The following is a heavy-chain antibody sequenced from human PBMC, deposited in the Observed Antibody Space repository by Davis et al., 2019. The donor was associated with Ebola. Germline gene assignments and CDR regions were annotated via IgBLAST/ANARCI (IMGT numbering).Heavy chain of an antibody. J-gene: IGHJ5*02. CDR1: GYTFTSYD. Sequence: AASVTVSCKASGYTFTSYDINWVRQATGQGLEWMGWMNPNSGNTGYAQMFQGRVTMTRNTSITTAYMELSNLRSEDTAVYYCTRSETSSGWFDPWGQGTPVTVSS. D-gene: IGHD6-25*01. V-gene: IGHV1-8*01. CDR3: TRSETSSGWFDP. CDR2: MNPNSGNT.